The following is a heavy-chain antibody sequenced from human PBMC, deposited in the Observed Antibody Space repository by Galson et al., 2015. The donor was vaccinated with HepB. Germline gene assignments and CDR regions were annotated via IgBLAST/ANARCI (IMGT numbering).Heavy chain of an antibody. Sequence: SLRLSCAASGFIFSNYGMQWVRQAPGKGLEWVAVISYDGSNKYYADSVKGRFTISRDNSKNTLYLQMNSLRAEDTAIYYCLGFPGYWGQGTLVTVSS. D-gene: IGHD2-15*01. V-gene: IGHV3-30*12. CDR2: ISYDGSNK. CDR3: LGFPGY. J-gene: IGHJ4*02. CDR1: GFIFSNYG.